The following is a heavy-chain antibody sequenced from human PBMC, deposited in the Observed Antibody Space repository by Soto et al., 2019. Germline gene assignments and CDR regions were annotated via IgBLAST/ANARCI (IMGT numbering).Heavy chain of an antibody. J-gene: IGHJ4*02. Sequence: SETLSLTCAVYGGSFSGYYWSWIRQPPGKGLEWIGEINHSGSTNYNPSLKSRVTISVDTSKNQFSLKLSSVTAADTAVYYCARIVEAYCGGDCYRGSYDFDYWGQGTLVTVSS. V-gene: IGHV4-34*01. CDR2: INHSGST. D-gene: IGHD2-21*02. CDR1: GGSFSGYY. CDR3: ARIVEAYCGGDCYRGSYDFDY.